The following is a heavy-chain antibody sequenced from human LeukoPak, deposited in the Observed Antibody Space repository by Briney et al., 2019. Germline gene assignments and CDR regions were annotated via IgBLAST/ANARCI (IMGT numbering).Heavy chain of an antibody. V-gene: IGHV4-4*09. CDR1: GGSISSYY. Sequence: SETLSLTCTVSGGSISSYYWSWIRQSPVNGLEWIGYLFPSGSAYYNPSLERRVTISLDTSENQFSLTLTSVTAADTAVYYCARRNHYFYYMDVWGKGTTVTVSS. CDR3: ARRNHYFYYMDV. J-gene: IGHJ6*03. CDR2: LFPSGSA.